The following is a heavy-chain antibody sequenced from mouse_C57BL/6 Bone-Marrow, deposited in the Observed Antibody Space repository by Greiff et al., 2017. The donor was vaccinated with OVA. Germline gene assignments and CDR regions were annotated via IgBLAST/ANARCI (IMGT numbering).Heavy chain of an antibody. J-gene: IGHJ2*01. CDR2: IDPENGDT. V-gene: IGHV14-4*01. Sequence: VQLQQSGAELVRPGASVKLSCTASGFNIKDDYMHWVKERPEQGLEWIGWIDPENGDTEYASKFQGKAPITADTSSKTVYLHLSSLTSEDTAVYYCTTYRYGGQGTTLTVSS. CDR1: GFNIKDDY. CDR3: TTYRY.